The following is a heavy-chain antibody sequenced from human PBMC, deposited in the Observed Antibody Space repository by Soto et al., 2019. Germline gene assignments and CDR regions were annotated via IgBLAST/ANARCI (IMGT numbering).Heavy chain of an antibody. V-gene: IGHV1-69*13. J-gene: IGHJ4*02. D-gene: IGHD6-13*01. CDR1: GGTFSSYA. Sequence: ASVKVSCKASGGTFSSYAISWVRQAPGQGLEWMGGIIPIFGTANYAQKFQGRVTITADESTSTAYMELSSLRSEDTAVYYCARDSSPGPPNYYFDCWGQGTLVTVSS. CDR3: ARDSSPGPPNYYFDC. CDR2: IIPIFGTA.